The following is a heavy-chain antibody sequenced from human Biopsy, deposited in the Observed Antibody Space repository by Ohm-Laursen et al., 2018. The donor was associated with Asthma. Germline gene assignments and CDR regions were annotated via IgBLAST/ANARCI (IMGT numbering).Heavy chain of an antibody. CDR2: LIPVLGTP. Sequence: ALVKVSCKASGDSFSNYAISWVRQAPGQGLEWMGGLIPVLGTPDHAQMFEGRVTITADESTSTAYMELSSLSSEDTAVYYCARGYSGSDRIVYYYSGLEVWGQGTTVTVSS. CDR1: GDSFSNYA. CDR3: ARGYSGSDRIVYYYSGLEV. V-gene: IGHV1-69*13. J-gene: IGHJ6*02. D-gene: IGHD5-12*01.